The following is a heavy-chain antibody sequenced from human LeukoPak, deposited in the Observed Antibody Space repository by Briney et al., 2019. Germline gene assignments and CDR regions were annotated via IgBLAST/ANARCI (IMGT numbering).Heavy chain of an antibody. D-gene: IGHD3-9*01. V-gene: IGHV3-23*01. Sequence: GGSLRLSCAASGFTFSSYAMSWVRQAPGKGLEWVSAISGSGGSTYYADSVKGRFTISRDNSKNTLYLQMNSLRAEDTAVYYCARGWDYDILTGYYPFDYWGQGTLVTVSS. CDR1: GFTFSSYA. J-gene: IGHJ4*02. CDR3: ARGWDYDILTGYYPFDY. CDR2: ISGSGGST.